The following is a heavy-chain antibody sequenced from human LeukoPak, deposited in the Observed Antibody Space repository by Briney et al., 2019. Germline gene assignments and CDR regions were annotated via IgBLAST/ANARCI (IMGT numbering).Heavy chain of an antibody. CDR3: ARAPSNYGVWYYYYMDV. J-gene: IGHJ6*03. Sequence: SETLSLTCTVSGGSISSGSYYWSWIRQPAGKGLEWIGRIYTSGSTNYNPSLKSRVTISVDTSKNQFSLKLSSVTAADTAVYYCARAPSNYGVWYYYYMDVWGKGTTVTVSS. CDR1: GGSISSGSYY. CDR2: IYTSGST. V-gene: IGHV4-61*02. D-gene: IGHD4-11*01.